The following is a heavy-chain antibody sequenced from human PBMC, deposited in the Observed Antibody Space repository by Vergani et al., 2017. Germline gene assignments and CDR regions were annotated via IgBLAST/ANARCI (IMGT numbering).Heavy chain of an antibody. CDR1: GFTFSDHY. CDR3: ARVTNTASSVSYNYYAMDV. D-gene: IGHD2-21*02. V-gene: IGHV3-11*04. Sequence: QVQLVESGGGLVKPGGSLRLSCAASGFTFSDHYMSCVRQAPGKGLEWVSYMSSGDSIYYADSVKGRFTVSRDNTKNTLYLQMNSLRAEDTAVYYCARVTNTASSVSYNYYAMDVLGQGTTVSVSS. J-gene: IGHJ6*02. CDR2: MSSGDSI.